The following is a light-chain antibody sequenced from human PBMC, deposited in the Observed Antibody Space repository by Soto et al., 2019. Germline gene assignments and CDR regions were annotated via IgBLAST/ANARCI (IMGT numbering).Light chain of an antibody. Sequence: QCALTQPRSVSGSPGQSVTISCTGTSSDVGGYNYVSWYQQHPGKAPKLMIYDVSKRPSGVPDRFSGSKSGNTASLTISGLQAEDEADYYCCSYAGSYTFYVFGTGTKV. CDR2: DVS. V-gene: IGLV2-11*01. J-gene: IGLJ1*01. CDR1: SSDVGGYNY. CDR3: CSYAGSYTFYV.